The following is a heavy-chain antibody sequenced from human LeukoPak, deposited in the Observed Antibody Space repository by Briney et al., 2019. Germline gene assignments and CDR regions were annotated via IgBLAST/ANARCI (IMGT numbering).Heavy chain of an antibody. CDR1: GYTLTELS. CDR2: IIPIFGTA. J-gene: IGHJ5*02. CDR3: ARDRTAYDFWSGEGDWFDP. Sequence: SVKVSCKVSGYTLTELSMHWVRQAPGQGLEWIGRIIPIFGTANYAQKFQGRVTITTDESTSTAYMELSSLRSEDTAVYYCARDRTAYDFWSGEGDWFDPWGQGTLVTVSS. D-gene: IGHD3-3*01. V-gene: IGHV1-69*05.